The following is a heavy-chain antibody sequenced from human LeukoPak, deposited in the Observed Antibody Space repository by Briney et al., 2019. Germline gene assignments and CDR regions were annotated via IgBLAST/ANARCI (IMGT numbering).Heavy chain of an antibody. CDR1: GYIFTSYY. CDR3: ARETYYYDSSCKGFDY. J-gene: IGHJ4*02. V-gene: IGHV1-46*01. Sequence: GASVKVSCKASGYIFTSYYMHWVRQAPGQGLEWMGIINPSGGSTSYAQTFQGRVTMTRDTSPSTVYMELSSLTSEDTAVYYCARETYYYDSSCKGFDYWGQGTLVTVSS. CDR2: INPSGGST. D-gene: IGHD3-22*01.